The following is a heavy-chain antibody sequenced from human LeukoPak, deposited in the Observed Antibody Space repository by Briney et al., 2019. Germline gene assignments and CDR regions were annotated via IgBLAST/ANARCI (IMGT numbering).Heavy chain of an antibody. CDR1: GYTFTSYY. CDR2: INPSGGST. J-gene: IGHJ6*03. D-gene: IGHD5-18*01. CDR3: AIYSDEAYYDYNDV. V-gene: IGHV1-46*03. Sequence: ASVKVSCKASGYTFTSYYMQWVRQAPGQGLEWMGIINPSGGSTSYAQKFQGRVTMTRDTSTSTVYMELSSLRSEDTAVSYWAIYSDEAYYDYNDVWGKGTTVTVSS.